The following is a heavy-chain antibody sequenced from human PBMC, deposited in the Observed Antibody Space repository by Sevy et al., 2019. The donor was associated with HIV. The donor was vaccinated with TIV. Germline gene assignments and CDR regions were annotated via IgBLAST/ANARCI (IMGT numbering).Heavy chain of an antibody. V-gene: IGHV4-39*01. CDR1: GGSITSKNYF. CDR2: IYHSGST. Sequence: SETLSLTCSVSGGSITSKNYFWAWIRQSPGKGLEWIGSIYHSGSTYHSPSLQSRVGISVDTSRRHFSLKLSSVTATDTAVYYCARHSFKIGYRPHYFDYWSQGTLVTVSS. CDR3: ARHSFKIGYRPHYFDY. D-gene: IGHD5-18*01. J-gene: IGHJ4*02.